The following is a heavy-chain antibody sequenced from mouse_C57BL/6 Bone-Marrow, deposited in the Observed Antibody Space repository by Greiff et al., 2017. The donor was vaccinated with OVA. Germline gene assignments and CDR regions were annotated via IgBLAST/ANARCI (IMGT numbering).Heavy chain of an antibody. J-gene: IGHJ1*03. D-gene: IGHD2-4*01. V-gene: IGHV1-7*01. CDR2: INPCSGYT. Sequence: VQPEQFGAELAKPGASVKPSRKAFCYTFTSYWLHWVKPRPGQGLGWIGSINPCSGYTKYNQKFKDKATFTADKSSSTAYMQLSSLTYEDSAGYYCARSRVYDYDWYFDVWGTGTTVTVSS. CDR1: CYTFTSYW. CDR3: ARSRVYDYDWYFDV.